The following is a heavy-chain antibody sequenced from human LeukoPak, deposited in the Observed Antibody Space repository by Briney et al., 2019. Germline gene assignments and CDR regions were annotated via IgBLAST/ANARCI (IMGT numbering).Heavy chain of an antibody. CDR3: ARIHGSGPYNYYYYYMDV. Sequence: GASVKVSCKASGYTFTSYGISWVRQAPGQGLEWMGWISAYNGNTNYAQKLQGRVTMTTDTSTSTAYMELRSLRSDDTAVYYRARIHGSGPYNYYYYYMDVWGKGTTVTVSS. CDR2: ISAYNGNT. D-gene: IGHD6-19*01. V-gene: IGHV1-18*01. J-gene: IGHJ6*03. CDR1: GYTFTSYG.